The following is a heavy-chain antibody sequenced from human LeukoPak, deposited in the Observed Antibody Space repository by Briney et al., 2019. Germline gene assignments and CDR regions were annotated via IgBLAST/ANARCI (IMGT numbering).Heavy chain of an antibody. CDR3: AKVVMVRGVITHPYYYYGMDV. CDR2: ISGSGGST. V-gene: IGHV3-23*01. CDR1: GFTFSSYA. J-gene: IGHJ6*02. Sequence: GGSLRLSCAASGFTFSSYAMSWVRQAPGKGLEWVSAISGSGGSTYYADSVKGRFTISRDNSKNTLYLQMNSLRAEDTAVYYCAKVVMVRGVITHPYYYYGMDVWDQGTTVTVSS. D-gene: IGHD3-10*01.